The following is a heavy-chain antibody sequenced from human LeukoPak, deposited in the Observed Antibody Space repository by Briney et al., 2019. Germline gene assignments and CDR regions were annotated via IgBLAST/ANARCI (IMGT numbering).Heavy chain of an antibody. CDR3: ARAGQEWFGDLGFDY. CDR1: GFTFSSYA. CDR2: IKQDGSGI. V-gene: IGHV3-7*01. Sequence: PGGSLRLSCAASGFTFSSYAMSWVRQAPGKGLEWVANIKQDGSGIYSVASVKGRFTISRDNAKNSLYLQMNSLRAEDTAVYYCARAGQEWFGDLGFDYWGQGTLVTVSS. D-gene: IGHD3-10*01. J-gene: IGHJ4*02.